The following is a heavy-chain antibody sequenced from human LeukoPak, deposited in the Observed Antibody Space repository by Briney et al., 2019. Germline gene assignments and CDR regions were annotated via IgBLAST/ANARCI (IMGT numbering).Heavy chain of an antibody. D-gene: IGHD3-22*01. J-gene: IGHJ4*02. V-gene: IGHV3-21*01. CDR2: INPTSSSI. CDR3: VRLRRNSDRSYYYYYYDH. Sequence: GGSLRLSCAGSGFTFSDYSINWVRQAPGKGLEWVSSINPTSSSIYYADAVGGRFTISGDNAKSSLYLQMNGLTVEDTAVYYCVRLRRNSDRSYYYYYYDHWGQGILVTVSS. CDR1: GFTFSDYS.